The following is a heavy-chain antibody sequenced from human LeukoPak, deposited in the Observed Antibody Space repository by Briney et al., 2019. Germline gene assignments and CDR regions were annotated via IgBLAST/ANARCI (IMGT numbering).Heavy chain of an antibody. CDR3: ARDRHYYDSSGYYSH. D-gene: IGHD3-22*01. Sequence: PGGSLRLSCAASGFTFSSYGMHWVRQAPGKGLGWVAVIWYDGSNKYYADSVKGRFTISRDNSKNTLYLQINSLRAEDTAVYYCARDRHYYDSSGYYSHWGQGTLVTVSS. CDR1: GFTFSSYG. J-gene: IGHJ4*02. V-gene: IGHV3-33*01. CDR2: IWYDGSNK.